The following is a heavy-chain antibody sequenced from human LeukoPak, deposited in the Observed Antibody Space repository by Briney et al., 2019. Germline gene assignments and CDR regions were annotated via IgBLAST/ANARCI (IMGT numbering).Heavy chain of an antibody. Sequence: PSETLSLTCAVYGGSFSGYYWSWIRQPPGKGLEWIREINHSGSTNYNPSLKSRVTISVDTSKNQFSLKLSSVTAADTAVYYCAVTISSGWSFDYWGQGTLVTVSS. CDR2: INHSGST. V-gene: IGHV4-34*01. D-gene: IGHD6-19*01. CDR3: AVTISSGWSFDY. J-gene: IGHJ4*02. CDR1: GGSFSGYY.